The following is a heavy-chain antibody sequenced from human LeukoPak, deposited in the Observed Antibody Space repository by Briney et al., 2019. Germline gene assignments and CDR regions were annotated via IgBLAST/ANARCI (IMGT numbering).Heavy chain of an antibody. J-gene: IGHJ4*02. V-gene: IGHV3-11*01. CDR3: ARGPLNCSGGSCYAPYFDY. CDR1: GFTFSDYY. Sequence: GGSLRLSCAASGFTFSDYYMSWIRQAPGKGLEWVSYISSSGSTIYYADSVKGRFTISRDNAKNSLYLQMNSLRAEDTAVYYCARGPLNCSGGSCYAPYFDYWGQGTLVTVSS. D-gene: IGHD2-15*01. CDR2: ISSSGSTI.